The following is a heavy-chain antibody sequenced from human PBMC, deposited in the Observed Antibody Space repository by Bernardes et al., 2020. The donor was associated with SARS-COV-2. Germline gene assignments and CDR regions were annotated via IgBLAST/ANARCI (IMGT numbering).Heavy chain of an antibody. CDR2: IWYDGSKK. CDR3: ARDPGHPFVFDV. Sequence: SLRLSCAVSGFTFSSYGMHWVRQAPGKGLEWVAVIWYDGSKKYYADSVKGRFIVSRDNSENTLYLEMNSLRVEDTAVYYCARDPGHPFVFDVWGQGTKLTVSS. V-gene: IGHV3-33*01. CDR1: GFTFSSYG. J-gene: IGHJ3*01.